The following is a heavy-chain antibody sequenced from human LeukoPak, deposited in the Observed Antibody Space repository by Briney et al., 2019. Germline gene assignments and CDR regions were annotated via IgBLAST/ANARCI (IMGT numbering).Heavy chain of an antibody. CDR1: GFTFSNYA. D-gene: IGHD2-2*01. J-gene: IGHJ4*02. V-gene: IGHV3-64*01. CDR3: ARADCSSTSCYLGY. CDR2: ISRNGGST. Sequence: GGSLRLSCAASGFTFSNYAMHWVRQAPGKGVEYVSAISRNGGSTYYANPVKGRFTISRDNSKNTLYLQMGSLRAEDMAVYYCARADCSSTSCYLGYWGQGTLVTVPS.